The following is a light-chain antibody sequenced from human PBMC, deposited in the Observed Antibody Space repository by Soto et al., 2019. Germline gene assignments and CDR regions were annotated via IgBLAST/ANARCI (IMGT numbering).Light chain of an antibody. CDR1: QTIRNY. CDR2: GAS. CDR3: QQSDNVPFT. V-gene: IGKV1-39*01. J-gene: IGKJ3*01. Sequence: DIQMTQSPASLAASLGARITISCLASQTIRNYLNWYHQKSGEAPKILIYGASTLQSGVPSSVSGSGSGTEFTLSIRSLQPEDFVTYYCQQSDNVPFTFGPGTKVDVK.